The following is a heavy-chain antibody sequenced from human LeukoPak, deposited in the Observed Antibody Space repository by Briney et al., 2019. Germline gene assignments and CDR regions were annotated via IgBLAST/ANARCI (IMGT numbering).Heavy chain of an antibody. CDR3: ARCRPAAISNWFDP. CDR1: GYTFTGYY. D-gene: IGHD2-2*02. V-gene: IGHV1-2*02. Sequence: ASVKVSCKASGYTFTGYYMHWVRQAPGQGLEWMGWINPNSDGTNYAQKFQGRVTMTRDTSISTAYMELSRLRSDDTAVYYCARCRPAAISNWFDPWGQGTLVTVSS. J-gene: IGHJ5*02. CDR2: INPNSDGT.